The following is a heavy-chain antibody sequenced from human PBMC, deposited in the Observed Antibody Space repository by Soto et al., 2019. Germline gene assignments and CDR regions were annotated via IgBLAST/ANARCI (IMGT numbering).Heavy chain of an antibody. J-gene: IGHJ6*02. CDR1: GFSLSTSAVG. Sequence: QITLKESSPALVKPTQTLTLTCSFSGFSLSTSAVGVGWIRQPPGKALEWLALIYWDGDKRYSPSLKSRLTITKYTSKNQVVLTMTNMDPADTATYFCVHSPGSPQYYYYYSLDVWGQGTTVTVSS. CDR3: VHSPGSPQYYYYYSLDV. CDR2: IYWDGDK. V-gene: IGHV2-5*02. D-gene: IGHD1-26*01.